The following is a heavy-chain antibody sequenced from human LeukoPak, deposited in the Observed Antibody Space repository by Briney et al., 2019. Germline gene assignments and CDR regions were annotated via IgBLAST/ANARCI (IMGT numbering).Heavy chain of an antibody. CDR3: ARNFRMVRGGNWFDP. Sequence: GGSLRLSCAASGFTFSSYSMNWVRQAPGKGLEWVSSISSSSSYIYYADSVKGRFTVSRDNAKNSLYLQMNSLRAEDTAVYYCARNFRMVRGGNWFDPWGQGTLVTVSS. CDR2: ISSSSSYI. J-gene: IGHJ5*02. V-gene: IGHV3-21*01. CDR1: GFTFSSYS. D-gene: IGHD3-10*01.